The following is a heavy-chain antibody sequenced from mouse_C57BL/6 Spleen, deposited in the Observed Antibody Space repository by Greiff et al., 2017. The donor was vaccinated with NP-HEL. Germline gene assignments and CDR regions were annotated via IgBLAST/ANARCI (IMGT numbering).Heavy chain of an antibody. CDR2: IDPSDSYT. Sequence: VQLQQSGAELVRPGTSVKLSCKASGYTFTSYWMHWVKQRPGQGLEWIGVIDPSDSYTNYNQKFKGKATLTVDTSSSTAYMQLSSLTSEDSAVYYCARWGYGRFDYWGQGTTLTVSS. J-gene: IGHJ2*01. CDR1: GYTFTSYW. V-gene: IGHV1-59*01. D-gene: IGHD2-2*01. CDR3: ARWGYGRFDY.